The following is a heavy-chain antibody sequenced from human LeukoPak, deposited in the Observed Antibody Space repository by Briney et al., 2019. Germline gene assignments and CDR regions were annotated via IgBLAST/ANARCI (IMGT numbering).Heavy chain of an antibody. CDR2: IYYSGST. V-gene: IGHV4-31*03. D-gene: IGHD4-17*01. CDR3: ARLYGDCAGYFDL. CDR1: GGSIRSGGSY. J-gene: IGHJ2*01. Sequence: PSQTLSLTCTVSGGSIRSGGSYWSWIRQHPGKGLEWIGYIYYSGSTYYNPSLKRRGTISVDTSKSQSSLRLSSVTAADTAVYYCARLYGDCAGYFDLWGRGTLVTVSS.